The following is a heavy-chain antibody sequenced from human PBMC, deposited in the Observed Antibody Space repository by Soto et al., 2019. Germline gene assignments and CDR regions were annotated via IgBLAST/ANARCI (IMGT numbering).Heavy chain of an antibody. V-gene: IGHV3-74*01. J-gene: IGHJ6*03. CDR1: GFTFSSYW. Sequence: SGGSLRLSCAASGFTFSSYWMHWVRQAPGKGLVWVSRINSDGSSTSYADSVKGRFTISRDNAKNTLYLQVNSLRAEDTAVYYCARVERYFDWLLPLSYYYCYMDVWGKGTTVTGSS. D-gene: IGHD3-9*01. CDR3: ARVERYFDWLLPLSYYYCYMDV. CDR2: INSDGSST.